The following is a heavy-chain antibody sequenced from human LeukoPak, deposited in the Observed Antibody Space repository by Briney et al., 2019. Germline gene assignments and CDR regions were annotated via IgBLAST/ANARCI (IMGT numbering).Heavy chain of an antibody. CDR2: IFYSGNS. D-gene: IGHD5-12*01. CDR1: GGSLSSADSY. V-gene: IGHV4-30-4*01. CDR3: ARLGYNDYVNY. J-gene: IGHJ4*02. Sequence: PSQTLSLTCTVSGGSLSSADSYWSWIRQPPGKGLEWIGYIFYSGNSYYNPSLKSRLTISVDTSKNQFSPKLSSVTAADTAMYYCARLGYNDYVNYWGQGTLVTVSS.